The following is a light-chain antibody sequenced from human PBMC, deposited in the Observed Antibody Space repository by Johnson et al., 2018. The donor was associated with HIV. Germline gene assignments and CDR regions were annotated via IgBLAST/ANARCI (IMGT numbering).Light chain of an antibody. Sequence: QSVLTQSPSVSAAPGQKVTISCSGSSSSIGNNYVSWFQQLPGTAPKLLIYENNKRPSGIPDRFSGSKSGTSATLGITGLQTGDEADYYCGTWDNSLSTGGVFGTGTKVTVL. CDR2: ENN. J-gene: IGLJ1*01. CDR1: SSSIGNNY. CDR3: GTWDNSLSTGGV. V-gene: IGLV1-51*02.